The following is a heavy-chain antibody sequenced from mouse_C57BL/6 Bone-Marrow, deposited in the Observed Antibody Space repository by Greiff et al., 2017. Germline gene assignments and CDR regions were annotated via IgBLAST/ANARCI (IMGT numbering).Heavy chain of an antibody. CDR3: TDYYGSSGAY. V-gene: IGHV14-4*01. D-gene: IGHD1-1*01. Sequence: VQLQQSGAELVRPGASVKLSCTASGFNIKDDYMHWVKQRPEQGLEWIGWIDPENGDTEYASKFQGKATIPADTSSNTAYLQLSSLTSEDTAVYYCTDYYGSSGAYWGQGTLVTVSA. CDR2: IDPENGDT. J-gene: IGHJ3*01. CDR1: GFNIKDDY.